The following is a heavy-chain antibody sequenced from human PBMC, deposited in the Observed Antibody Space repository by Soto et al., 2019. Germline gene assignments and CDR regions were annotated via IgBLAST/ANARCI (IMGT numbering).Heavy chain of an antibody. J-gene: IGHJ4*02. Sequence: EVQLVESGGGLVQPGGSLRLSCAASGFTFSSFEMNWVRQAPGKGLEWVSKIGSSGSTIWYADSVKGRFTISRDNAKNSLYLQMNSLRGEDTAVYYCARATYSSSYYFDSWGQGNLVTVSS. V-gene: IGHV3-48*03. CDR3: ARATYSSSYYFDS. D-gene: IGHD6-6*01. CDR1: GFTFSSFE. CDR2: IGSSGSTI.